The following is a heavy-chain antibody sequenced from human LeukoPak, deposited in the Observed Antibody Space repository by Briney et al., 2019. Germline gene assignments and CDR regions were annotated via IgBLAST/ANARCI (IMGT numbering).Heavy chain of an antibody. CDR1: GFTFSSYA. CDR2: ISGSGGGT. D-gene: IGHD5-12*01. Sequence: GSLRLSCAASGFTFSSYAMSWVRQAPGKGLEWVSAISGSGGGTYYADSVKGRFTISRDNSKNTLYLQMNSLRAEDTAVYYCAKVATINYYYYYYMDVWGKGTTVTVSS. CDR3: AKVATINYYYYYYMDV. J-gene: IGHJ6*03. V-gene: IGHV3-23*01.